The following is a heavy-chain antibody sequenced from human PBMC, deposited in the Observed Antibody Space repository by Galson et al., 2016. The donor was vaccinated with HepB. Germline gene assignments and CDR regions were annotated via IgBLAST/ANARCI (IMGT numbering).Heavy chain of an antibody. D-gene: IGHD3-10*01. CDR3: AHRGFLYHHGSTNYYNVFIC. J-gene: IGHJ4*02. CDR2: IYWNDET. CDR1: GFPLTTNGVG. Sequence: PALVKPTQTLTLTCTFSGFPLTTNGVGVGWIRQPPGTALEWLALIYWNDETRYRPSRKRRITLSKNTSKNQVVLTMTNMDPVDTATYYCAHRGFLYHHGSTNYYNVFICWGQGALVTVSS. V-gene: IGHV2-5*01.